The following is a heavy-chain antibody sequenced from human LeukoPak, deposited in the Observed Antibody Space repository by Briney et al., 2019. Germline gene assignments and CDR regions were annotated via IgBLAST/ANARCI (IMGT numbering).Heavy chain of an antibody. Sequence: GGSLRLSCAASGFTFRSHGMQWVRQAPGKGLEWVAVIWYDGSNKYYADSVKGRFTISRDNSKNTLDLQMSSPRADDTAVYYCARSNTMTSNYYYGMDVWGQGTTVTVSS. CDR2: IWYDGSNK. CDR1: GFTFRSHG. CDR3: ARSNTMTSNYYYGMDV. V-gene: IGHV3-33*01. J-gene: IGHJ6*02. D-gene: IGHD2/OR15-2a*01.